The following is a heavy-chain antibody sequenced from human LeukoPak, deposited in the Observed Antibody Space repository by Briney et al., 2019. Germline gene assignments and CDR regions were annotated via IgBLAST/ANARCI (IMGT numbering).Heavy chain of an antibody. CDR2: ISGSGVGT. Sequence: GGSLRLSCAASGFTFSRYAMSGGGEAQGKGGGWGSAISGSGVGTYYADSVKGRFSISRDNSKNTLYLQINSLRAEDTAVYYCAKYGETTVLPTQFDYWGQGTLVTVSS. CDR3: AKYGETTVLPTQFDY. CDR1: GFTFSRYA. J-gene: IGHJ4*02. D-gene: IGHD4-17*01. V-gene: IGHV3-23*01.